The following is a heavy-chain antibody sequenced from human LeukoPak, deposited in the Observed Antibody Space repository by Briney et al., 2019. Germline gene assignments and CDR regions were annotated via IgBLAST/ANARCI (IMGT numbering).Heavy chain of an antibody. CDR1: GFIFPNAF. D-gene: IGHD4-17*01. CDR3: VSGDYGTFDY. J-gene: IGHJ4*02. Sequence: GGSLRLSCAASGFIFPNAFMNWVRQAPGKGLEWVGRIKSNSDGGAIDYAAPVKGRFTISRDDSKNTLYLQMNSLRAEDTAVYYCVSGDYGTFDYWGQGTLVTVSS. CDR2: IKSNSDGGAI. V-gene: IGHV3-15*01.